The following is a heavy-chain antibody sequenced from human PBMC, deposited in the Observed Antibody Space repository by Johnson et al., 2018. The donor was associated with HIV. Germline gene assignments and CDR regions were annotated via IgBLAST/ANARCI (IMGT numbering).Heavy chain of an antibody. D-gene: IGHD3-10*02. CDR2: IKQDGSEK. CDR3: AREREFTMCDAFDI. CDR1: GFTFSSYW. V-gene: IGHV3-7*01. Sequence: VQLVESGGGLVQPGGYLRLSCAASGFTFSSYWMSWVRQAPGKGLEWVANIKQDGSEKYYVDSVKGRFTISRDNAKNSLYLQMNSLRAEDTAVYYCAREREFTMCDAFDIWDQGTMVTVSS. J-gene: IGHJ3*02.